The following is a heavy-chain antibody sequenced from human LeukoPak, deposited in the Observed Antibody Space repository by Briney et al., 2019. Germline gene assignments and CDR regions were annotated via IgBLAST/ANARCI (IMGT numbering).Heavy chain of an antibody. CDR3: ARDSLNYDILTGYPYYYGMDV. CDR1: GFTFSSYG. D-gene: IGHD3-9*01. CDR2: ISYDGSNK. V-gene: IGHV3-30*19. J-gene: IGHJ6*02. Sequence: GRSLRLSCAASGFTFSSYGMHWVRQAPGKGLEWVAVISYDGSNKYYADSVKGRFTISRDNSKNTLYLQMNSLRAEDTAVYYCARDSLNYDILTGYPYYYGMDVWGQGTTVTVSS.